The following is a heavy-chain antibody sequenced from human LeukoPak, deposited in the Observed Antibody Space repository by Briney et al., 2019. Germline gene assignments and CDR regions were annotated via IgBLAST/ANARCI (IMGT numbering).Heavy chain of an antibody. D-gene: IGHD6-19*01. CDR1: GGSISSYY. CDR3: ARHRAVAGNFDY. Sequence: SETLSLTCTVSGGSISSYYWSWIRQPPGKGLEWIGYIYTSGSTNYNPSLKSRVTISVDTSKNQFSLKLSSVTAADTAVYYCARHRAVAGNFDYWGQGTLVTVSP. CDR2: IYTSGST. V-gene: IGHV4-4*09. J-gene: IGHJ4*02.